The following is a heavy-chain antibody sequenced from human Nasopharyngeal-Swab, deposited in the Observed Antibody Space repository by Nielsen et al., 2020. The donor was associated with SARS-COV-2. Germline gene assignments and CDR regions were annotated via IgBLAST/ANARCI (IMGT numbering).Heavy chain of an antibody. CDR2: IKQDGSEK. D-gene: IGHD1-1*01. V-gene: IGHV3-7*01. CDR3: ARDVRQRTGDY. Sequence: GESLKISCAASGFTFNSYYMSWLRQAQGKGLAWVGNIKQDGSEKYYVDSVKGRFTISRDNAKNSLYLQMNSLRAEDTAVYYCARDVRQRTGDYWGQGTLVTVSS. J-gene: IGHJ4*02. CDR1: GFTFNSYY.